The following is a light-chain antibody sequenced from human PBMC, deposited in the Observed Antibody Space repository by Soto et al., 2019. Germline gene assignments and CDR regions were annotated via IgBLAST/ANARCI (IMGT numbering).Light chain of an antibody. CDR1: QSISSY. CDR3: QQSYSTPIN. V-gene: IGKV1-39*01. J-gene: IGKJ5*01. Sequence: DIQMTQSPSSLSSSVGYRVTITCRASQSISSYLNWYQQKPGKAPKLLIYAASSLQSGVPSRFSGSGSGTDFTLTISSLQPEDFATYFCQQSYSTPINCGQGTRREIK. CDR2: AAS.